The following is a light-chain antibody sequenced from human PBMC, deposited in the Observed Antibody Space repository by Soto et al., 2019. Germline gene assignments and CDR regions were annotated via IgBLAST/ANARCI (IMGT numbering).Light chain of an antibody. CDR3: CSNAVGSTYV. CDR2: EAY. V-gene: IGLV2-23*01. Sequence: QSVLTQPASVSGSPGQSITISCTGASTDVGSHKLVSWYQQYPGNAPKLIIFEAYKRPSGVSNRFSGSKSGSTASLTISGLQAEDEADYYCCSNAVGSTYVFGTGTKSPS. J-gene: IGLJ1*01. CDR1: STDVGSHKL.